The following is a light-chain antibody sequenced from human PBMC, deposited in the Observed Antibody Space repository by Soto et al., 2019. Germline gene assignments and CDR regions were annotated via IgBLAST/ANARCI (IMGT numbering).Light chain of an antibody. J-gene: IGKJ1*01. CDR2: AAS. CDR1: QNITNY. CDR3: QQTYRSSWT. Sequence: DIQLTQSPSSLSASVGDRVTITCRASQNITNYFNWYQQKPGKAPTLLIYAASSLQSGVPSRFSGSESGTDFTLTISSLQPEDFATYYCQQTYRSSWTFGPGTKVEI. V-gene: IGKV1-39*01.